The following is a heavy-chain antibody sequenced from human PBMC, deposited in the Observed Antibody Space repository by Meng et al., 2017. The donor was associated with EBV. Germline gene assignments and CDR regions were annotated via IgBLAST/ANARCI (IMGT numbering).Heavy chain of an antibody. CDR1: GANYNNSG. D-gene: IGHD5-12*01. Sequence: QVQTVQSGAEVKKPGSSAKESWKGTGANYNNSGSSWVRQAPGQGLEWMGDITRVFGIANDAESIQSRDTISAETSTRTDYKDLSSLRSDDTAVYYCVRDLWLRIGVCVWGQGTLVTVSS. V-gene: IGHV1-69*17. CDR2: ITRVFGIA. J-gene: IGHJ4*02. CDR3: VRDLWLRIGVCV.